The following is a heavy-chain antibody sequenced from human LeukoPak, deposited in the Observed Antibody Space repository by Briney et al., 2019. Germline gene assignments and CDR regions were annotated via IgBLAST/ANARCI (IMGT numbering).Heavy chain of an antibody. CDR1: GFTFSTYY. Sequence: GGSLSLSCAASGFTFSTYYMNWVRQAPGKGLEWVANIIQDGSEKYYVDSVKGRFTISRDKAKNSLYLQMNSLRAEDTAVYYCAKNYGSGKYYFDFWGQGTLVTVSS. D-gene: IGHD3-10*01. CDR3: AKNYGSGKYYFDF. V-gene: IGHV3-7*01. J-gene: IGHJ4*02. CDR2: IIQDGSEK.